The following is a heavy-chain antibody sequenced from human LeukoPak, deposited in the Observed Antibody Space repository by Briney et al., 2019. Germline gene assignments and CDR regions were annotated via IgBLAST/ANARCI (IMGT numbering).Heavy chain of an antibody. D-gene: IGHD3-10*01. V-gene: IGHV3-48*03. Sequence: GGSLRLSCAASGFTFSSYAMSWVRQAPGKGLEWVSYISSSGSTVYYADSVKGRFTISRDNAKNSLYLQMNSLRAEDTAVYYCARDFRDTMVRVYYYYYMDVWGKGTTVTISS. CDR3: ARDFRDTMVRVYYYYYMDV. CDR2: ISSSGSTV. CDR1: GFTFSSYA. J-gene: IGHJ6*03.